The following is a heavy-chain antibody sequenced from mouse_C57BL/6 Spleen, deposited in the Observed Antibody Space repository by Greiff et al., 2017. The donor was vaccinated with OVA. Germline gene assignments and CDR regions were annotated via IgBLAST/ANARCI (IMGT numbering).Heavy chain of an antibody. CDR3: ARWDYSNEGY. CDR1: GYAFSSSW. CDR2: IYPGDGDT. D-gene: IGHD2-5*01. Sequence: QVQLQQSGPELVKPGASVKISCKASGYAFSSSWMNWVKQRPGKGLEWIGRIYPGDGDTNYNGKFKGKATLTADKSSSTAYMQLSSLTSEDSAVYFCARWDYSNEGYWGQGTTLTVSS. J-gene: IGHJ2*01. V-gene: IGHV1-82*01.